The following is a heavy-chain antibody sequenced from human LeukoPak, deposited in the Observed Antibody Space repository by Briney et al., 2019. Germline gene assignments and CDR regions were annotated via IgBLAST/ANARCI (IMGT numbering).Heavy chain of an antibody. CDR3: ARDMTTVTTGGDY. J-gene: IGHJ4*02. D-gene: IGHD4-11*01. CDR1: GGTFSSYA. CDR2: IIPIFGTA. V-gene: IGHV1-69*05. Sequence: ASVKVSCKASGGTFSSYAISWVRQAPGQGLEWMGGIIPIFGTANYAQKFQGRVTITTDESTSTAYMELSSLRSEDTAVYYCARDMTTVTTGGDYWGQGTLVTVSS.